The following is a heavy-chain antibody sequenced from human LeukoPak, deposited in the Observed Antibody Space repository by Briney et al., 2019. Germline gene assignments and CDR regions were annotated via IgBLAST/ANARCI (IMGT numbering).Heavy chain of an antibody. Sequence: PSETLSLTCIVSGGSISRYYWRWIRQPPGRGRAWVGYIHYSWWTSYNPSLRSRVTIPVDTSKNQFHLRLSSVPAEDTAVYYLASLNYYWGEKTLVTVSS. CDR3: ASLNYY. CDR2: IHYSWWT. CDR1: GGSISRYY. V-gene: IGHV4-59*01. J-gene: IGHJ4*02.